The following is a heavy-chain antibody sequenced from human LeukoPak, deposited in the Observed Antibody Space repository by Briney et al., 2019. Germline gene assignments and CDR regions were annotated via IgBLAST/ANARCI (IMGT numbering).Heavy chain of an antibody. Sequence: GGSLRLSCGASGFSFTTYWMAWVRQAPGKGLEWIAYLSSSGSAFSYADSVKGRFTIARDNAKNSVYLEMNSLRADDTAVYYCARSARLMKGVVEVTALDDWGQGTLVTVSS. D-gene: IGHD3-3*01. CDR3: ARSARLMKGVVEVTALDD. CDR2: LSSSGSAF. CDR1: GFSFTTYW. V-gene: IGHV3-48*04. J-gene: IGHJ4*02.